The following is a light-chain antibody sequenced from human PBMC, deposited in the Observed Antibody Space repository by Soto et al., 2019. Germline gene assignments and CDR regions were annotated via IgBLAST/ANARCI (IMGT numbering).Light chain of an antibody. V-gene: IGLV2-14*01. J-gene: IGLJ1*01. CDR1: SSDVGGYNY. Sequence: SALTQPASVSWSPGQSITISCTVTSSDVGGYNYVSWYQQHPGKAPELMIYEVSNRPSGVSNRFSGSKSGNTASLTISGLQAEDEADYYCSSYTSSSTPYVFGTGTKVTVL. CDR3: SSYTSSSTPYV. CDR2: EVS.